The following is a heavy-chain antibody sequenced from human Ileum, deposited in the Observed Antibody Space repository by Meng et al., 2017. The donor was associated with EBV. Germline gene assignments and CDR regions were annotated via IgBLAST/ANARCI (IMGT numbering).Heavy chain of an antibody. J-gene: IGHJ5*02. CDR1: GFTFSGSP. Sequence: VELWGSGGGVGRPGGSRQVASAASGFTFSGSPMHWVRQASGKGLEWVGRIRDKANSYETGYGASVKGRFTISRDDSKNTAFLQMNSLKNEDTAVYYCTRQVIGTAALDPWGQGTLVTVSS. D-gene: IGHD1-20*01. CDR3: TRQVIGTAALDP. CDR2: IRDKANSYET. V-gene: IGHV3-73*02.